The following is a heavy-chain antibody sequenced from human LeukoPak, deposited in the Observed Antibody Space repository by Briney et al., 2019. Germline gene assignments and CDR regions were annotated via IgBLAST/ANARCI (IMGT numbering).Heavy chain of an antibody. D-gene: IGHD3-10*01. CDR3: ARDRITMVRGVTHLRLFDP. J-gene: IGHJ5*02. V-gene: IGHV1-2*02. Sequence: GASVKVSCKASGYTFTGYYMHWVRQAPGQGLEWMGWINPNSGGTNYAQNFQGRVTMTRDTFISTAYMELSRLRSDDTAVYYCARDRITMVRGVTHLRLFDPWGQGTLVTVSS. CDR1: GYTFTGYY. CDR2: INPNSGGT.